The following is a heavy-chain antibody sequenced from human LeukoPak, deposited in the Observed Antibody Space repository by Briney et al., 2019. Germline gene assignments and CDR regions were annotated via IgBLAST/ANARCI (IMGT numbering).Heavy chain of an antibody. CDR3: AREKGYCSSTSRYSVEYFQH. Sequence: PGGSLRLSCAASGFTFSSYSMNWVRQAPGKGLEWVSSISSSSSYIYYADSVKGRFTISRDNAKNSLYLQMNSLRAEDTAVYYCAREKGYCSSTSRYSVEYFQHWGQGTLVTVSS. D-gene: IGHD2-2*02. CDR2: ISSSSSYI. CDR1: GFTFSSYS. V-gene: IGHV3-21*01. J-gene: IGHJ1*01.